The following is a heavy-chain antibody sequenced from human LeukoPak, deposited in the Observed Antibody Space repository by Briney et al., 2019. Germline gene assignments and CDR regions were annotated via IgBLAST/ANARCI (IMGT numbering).Heavy chain of an antibody. J-gene: IGHJ4*02. V-gene: IGHV3-23*01. CDR3: AKGDTIFGVVRAPFDY. CDR2: ISGSGGST. CDR1: GFTFSSYA. D-gene: IGHD3-3*01. Sequence: GRSLRLSCAASGFTFSSYAMSWVRQAPGKGLEWVSAISGSGGSTYYADSVKGRFTISRDNSKNTLYLQMNSLRAEDTAVYYCAKGDTIFGVVRAPFDYWGQGTLVTVSS.